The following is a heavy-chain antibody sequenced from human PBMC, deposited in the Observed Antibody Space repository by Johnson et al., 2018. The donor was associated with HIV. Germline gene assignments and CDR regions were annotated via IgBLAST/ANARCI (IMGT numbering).Heavy chain of an antibody. Sequence: QVQLVESGGGVVQPGGSLRLSCAASGFTFSSYGMHWVRQAPGKGLEWVAVISHDGSNKYYADSVKGRFTITRDNSKNTLYLQMNSLRAEDTAVYYCARVTPQRGDSDGFDIWGQGTMVTVSS. D-gene: IGHD3-16*01. CDR2: ISHDGSNK. CDR1: GFTFSSYG. V-gene: IGHV3-30*19. CDR3: ARVTPQRGDSDGFDI. J-gene: IGHJ3*02.